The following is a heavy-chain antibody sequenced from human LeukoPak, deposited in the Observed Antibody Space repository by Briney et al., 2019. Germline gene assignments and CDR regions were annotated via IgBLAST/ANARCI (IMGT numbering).Heavy chain of an antibody. CDR1: GFTFSSYS. CDR3: ARNPLISGYYYYYMDV. Sequence: GGSLRLSCAASGFTFSSYSMNWVRQAPGKVLEWVSSISSGGGYTYYADSVKGRFTISRDNAKNSLYLQMNSLRAEDTAVYYCARNPLISGYYYYYMDVRGKGTTVTVSS. J-gene: IGHJ6*03. D-gene: IGHD3-16*01. V-gene: IGHV3-21*06. CDR2: ISSGGGYT.